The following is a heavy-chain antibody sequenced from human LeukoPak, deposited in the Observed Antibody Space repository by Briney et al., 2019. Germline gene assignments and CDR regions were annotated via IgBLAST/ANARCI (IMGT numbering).Heavy chain of an antibody. CDR2: ISSSSSYI. V-gene: IGHV3-21*01. J-gene: IGHJ5*02. CDR3: ARDSYSSGWQNWFDP. CDR1: GFTFSSYS. D-gene: IGHD6-19*01. Sequence: GGSLRLSCAASGFTFSSYSMNWVRQAPGKGLEWVSSISSSSSYIYYADSVKGRFTISRDNAKNSLYLQMNSLRAEDTAVYYCARDSYSSGWQNWFDPWGQGTLVTVSS.